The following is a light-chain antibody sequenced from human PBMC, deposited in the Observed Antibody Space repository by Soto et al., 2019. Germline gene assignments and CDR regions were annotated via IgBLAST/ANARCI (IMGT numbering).Light chain of an antibody. V-gene: IGKV3-20*01. CDR2: RAS. Sequence: EIVLTQSPGTLSFSPGERATLSCRASQSVSSRSLAWYQQKPAQAPRLLLYRASIRATGIPDRFSGSGSGTDFTLTISRLEPEDFAVYYCQQYGSSPLTFGGGTKVEIK. CDR3: QQYGSSPLT. CDR1: QSVSSRS. J-gene: IGKJ4*01.